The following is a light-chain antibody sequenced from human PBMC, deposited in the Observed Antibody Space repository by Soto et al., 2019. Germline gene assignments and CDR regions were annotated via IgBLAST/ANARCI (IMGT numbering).Light chain of an antibody. CDR1: SSDVGSYNL. CDR2: EGT. Sequence: QSVLTQPASVSGSLGQSITISCTGTSSDVGSYNLVSWYQQHPGKAPKFMIYEGTKRPSGVSNRFSGSKSGNTASLTISGLQAEDEADYYCCSYAGSRHYVFGTGTKVTVL. V-gene: IGLV2-23*01. CDR3: CSYAGSRHYV. J-gene: IGLJ1*01.